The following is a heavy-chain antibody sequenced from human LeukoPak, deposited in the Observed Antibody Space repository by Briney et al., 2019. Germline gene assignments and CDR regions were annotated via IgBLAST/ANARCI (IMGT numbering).Heavy chain of an antibody. V-gene: IGHV3-20*04. CDR1: GFTFDDYG. D-gene: IGHD6-19*01. Sequence: GGSLRLSCAAPGFTFDDYGMSWVRQAPGKGLEWVSGINWNGGSTGYADSVKGRFTISRDNAKNSLYLQMNSLRAEDTALYYCARGGRYSSGWPSFDYWGQGTLVTVSS. J-gene: IGHJ4*02. CDR2: INWNGGST. CDR3: ARGGRYSSGWPSFDY.